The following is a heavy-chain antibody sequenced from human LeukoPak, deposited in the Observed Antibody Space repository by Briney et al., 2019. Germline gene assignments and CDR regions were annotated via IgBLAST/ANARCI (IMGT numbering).Heavy chain of an antibody. CDR2: ISHDGRIQ. V-gene: IGHV3-30*04. Sequence: GGSLRLSCAASGFTLSTFPMHWVRQAPGKGLEWVTVISHDGRIQLYTDSVKGRFTISRDTSKNTLNLQMNSLRPEDTAVYYCARDARRGSPDCFGLWGQGTLVTVSS. CDR1: GFTLSTFP. J-gene: IGHJ4*02. CDR3: ARDARRGSPDCFGL. D-gene: IGHD3-10*01.